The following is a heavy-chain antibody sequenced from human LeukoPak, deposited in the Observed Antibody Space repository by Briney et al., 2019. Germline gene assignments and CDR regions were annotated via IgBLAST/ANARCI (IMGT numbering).Heavy chain of an antibody. Sequence: SVKVSCKASGGTFSSYAISWVRQAPGQGLEWMGGIIPTFGTANYAQKFQGRVTITADKSTSTAYMELSSLRSEDTAVYYCARGAYYDILTGYYFSEGYFDYWGQGTLVTVSS. D-gene: IGHD3-9*01. CDR2: IIPTFGTA. CDR1: GGTFSSYA. CDR3: ARGAYYDILTGYYFSEGYFDY. V-gene: IGHV1-69*06. J-gene: IGHJ4*02.